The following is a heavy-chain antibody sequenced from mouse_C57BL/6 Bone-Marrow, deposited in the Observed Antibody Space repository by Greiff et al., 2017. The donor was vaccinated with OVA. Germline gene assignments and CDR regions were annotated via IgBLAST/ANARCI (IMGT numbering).Heavy chain of an antibody. J-gene: IGHJ4*01. Sequence: QVQLQQPGAELVRPGSSVKLSCKASGYTFTSYWMDWVKQRPGQGLEWIGNIYPSDSETHYNQKFKDKATLTVDKSSSTAYMQLSSLTSEASAVYYCAREFGVTTVVARAMDYWGQGTSVTVSA. D-gene: IGHD1-1*01. V-gene: IGHV1-61*01. CDR3: AREFGVTTVVARAMDY. CDR2: IYPSDSET. CDR1: GYTFTSYW.